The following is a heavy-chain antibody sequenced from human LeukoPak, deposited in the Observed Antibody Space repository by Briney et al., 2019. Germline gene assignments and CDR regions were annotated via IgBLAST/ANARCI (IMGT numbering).Heavy chain of an antibody. CDR2: ISGSGGST. V-gene: IGHV3-23*01. Sequence: GGSLRLSCAASGFTFSSYATSWVRQAPGKGLEWVSAISGSGGSTYYADSVKGRFTISRDNSKNTLYLQMNSLRAEDTAVYYCANQGVAVAAQFDYWGQGTLVTVSS. J-gene: IGHJ4*02. CDR3: ANQGVAVAAQFDY. D-gene: IGHD2-15*01. CDR1: GFTFSSYA.